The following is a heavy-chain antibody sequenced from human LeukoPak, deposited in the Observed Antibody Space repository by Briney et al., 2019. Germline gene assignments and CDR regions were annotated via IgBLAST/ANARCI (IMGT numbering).Heavy chain of an antibody. Sequence: GESLKISAAAAVYSFTSYLIWGRRAMAGEDVGGMVTIYPGDSEARDSPSFRGQVIISADKSTNTAYLQWSSLRASDTAMYYCATCKAVASTHKAFDFWGQGTMVTVSS. J-gene: IGHJ3*01. CDR3: ATCKAVASTHKAFDF. V-gene: IGHV5-51*01. CDR2: IYPGDSEA. D-gene: IGHD6-19*01. CDR1: VYSFTSYL.